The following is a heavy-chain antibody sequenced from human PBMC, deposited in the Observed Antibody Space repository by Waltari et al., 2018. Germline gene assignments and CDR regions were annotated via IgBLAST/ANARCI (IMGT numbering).Heavy chain of an antibody. CDR3: ARGGGVWVGFDY. Sequence: QVQLQESGPGLVKPSETLSLTCTVSGGSISSYYWSWIRQPPGKGLEWIGYIYYSGSTTYNPSLKSRVPISVDTSKNQFSRKLSSVTAADTAVYYCARGGGVWVGFDYWGQGTLVTVSS. CDR2: IYYSGST. V-gene: IGHV4-59*01. D-gene: IGHD2-8*02. J-gene: IGHJ4*02. CDR1: GGSISSYY.